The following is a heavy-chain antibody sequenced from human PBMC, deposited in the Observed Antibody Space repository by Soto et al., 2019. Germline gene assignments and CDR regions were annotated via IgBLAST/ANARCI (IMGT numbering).Heavy chain of an antibody. CDR3: AKDLPSRITMIEPQY. CDR1: GFTFSSYG. Sequence: GGSLRLSCAASGFTFSSYGMHWVRQAPGKGLEWVAVISYDGSNKYYADSVKGRFTISRDNSKNTLYLQMNSLRAEDTAVYYCAKDLPSRITMIEPQYWGQGTLVTVSS. CDR2: ISYDGSNK. D-gene: IGHD3-22*01. V-gene: IGHV3-30*18. J-gene: IGHJ4*02.